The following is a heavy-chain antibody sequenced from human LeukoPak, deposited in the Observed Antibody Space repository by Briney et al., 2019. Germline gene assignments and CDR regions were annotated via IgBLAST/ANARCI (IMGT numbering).Heavy chain of an antibody. CDR1: GYTFTSCD. J-gene: IGHJ4*02. Sequence: ASVKVSFKASGYTFTSCDINWVRQATGQGREWMGWMNPNSGNTGYVQSFQGRITMTRDISIGTAYMELSNLTSEDTAIYYCTRGSSGRRDNWGQGTLVTVSA. D-gene: IGHD6-19*01. V-gene: IGHV1-8*01. CDR3: TRGSSGRRDN. CDR2: MNPNSGNT.